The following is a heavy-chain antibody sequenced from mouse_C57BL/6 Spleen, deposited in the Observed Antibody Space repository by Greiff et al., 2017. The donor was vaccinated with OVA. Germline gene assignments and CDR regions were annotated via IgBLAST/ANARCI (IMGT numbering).Heavy chain of an antibody. CDR3: ARGGYDEGFAY. CDR2: INPGSGGT. V-gene: IGHV1-54*01. D-gene: IGHD2-2*01. CDR1: GYAFTNYL. Sequence: QVQLQQSGAELVRPGTSVKVSCKASGYAFTNYLIEWVKQRPGQGLEWIGVINPGSGGTNYNEKFKGKATLTADKSSSTAYMQLSSLTSEDSAVYFCARGGYDEGFAYWGQGTLVTVSA. J-gene: IGHJ3*01.